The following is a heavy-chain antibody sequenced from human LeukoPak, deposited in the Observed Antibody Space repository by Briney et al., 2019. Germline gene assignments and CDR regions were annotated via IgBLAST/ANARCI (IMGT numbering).Heavy chain of an antibody. CDR1: GFTFCDYA. V-gene: IGHV3-49*04. D-gene: IGHD1-1*01. Sequence: GGSLRLSCTTSGFTFCDYAMSWVRQAPGKGLEWLSFIRSKAYGGTSEYAASVKGRFTKSRDDSKSIAYLQMNSLKTEDTAVYYCTRGPTLGRVWNIYYYMDVWGKGTTVTVTS. J-gene: IGHJ6*03. CDR3: TRGPTLGRVWNIYYYMDV. CDR2: IRSKAYGGTS.